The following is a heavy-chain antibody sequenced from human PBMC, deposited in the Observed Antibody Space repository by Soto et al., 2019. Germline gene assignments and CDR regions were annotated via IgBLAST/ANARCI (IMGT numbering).Heavy chain of an antibody. CDR1: TFTFTSSA. CDR3: ATHREGATYYFDY. Sequence: QMQLVQSGPEVKNPGTSVKVSCKASTFTFTSSAVQWVRQARGQRLEWIGWIVVGSGNTKYAQNFQERVTITRYMSSGTAYLELSSLRSEDTAVYYCATHREGATYYFDYWGQGTLLTVSS. J-gene: IGHJ4*02. V-gene: IGHV1-58*01. D-gene: IGHD1-26*01. CDR2: IVVGSGNT.